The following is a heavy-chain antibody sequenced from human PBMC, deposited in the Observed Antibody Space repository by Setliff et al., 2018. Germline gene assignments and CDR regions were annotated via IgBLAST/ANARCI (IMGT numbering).Heavy chain of an antibody. Sequence: SETLSLTCTVSGGSLSADYYWSWIRQPAGKGLEWIGHVHPDGSTNYNPSLYSRLIISVDTSKNQFSLKLTSVTAADTGVYYCVRALLWSGEGRFDPWGQGTLVTVSS. CDR1: GGSLSADYY. CDR3: VRALLWSGEGRFDP. CDR2: VHPDGST. J-gene: IGHJ5*02. D-gene: IGHD2-8*02. V-gene: IGHV4-61*09.